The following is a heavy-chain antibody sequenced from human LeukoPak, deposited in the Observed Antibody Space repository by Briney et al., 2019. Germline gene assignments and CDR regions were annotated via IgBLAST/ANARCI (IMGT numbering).Heavy chain of an antibody. D-gene: IGHD1-26*01. V-gene: IGHV1-3*01. CDR3: ARDMIVGATTGDY. CDR1: GYTFTNYA. CDR2: INAGNGNT. J-gene: IGHJ4*02. Sequence: ASVKVSCKASGYTFTNYAMHWVRQAPGQRLEWMGWINAGNGNTKYSQKFQDRVTITRDTSASTAYMELRSLRSDDTAVYYCARDMIVGATTGDYWGQGTLVTVSS.